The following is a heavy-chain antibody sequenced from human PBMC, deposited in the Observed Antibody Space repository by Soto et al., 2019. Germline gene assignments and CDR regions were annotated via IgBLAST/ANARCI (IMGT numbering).Heavy chain of an antibody. D-gene: IGHD2-21*02. J-gene: IGHJ4*02. CDR3: VRRHGLTVDAYY. CDR1: GGSISSSSFY. Sequence: SETLSLTCTVSGGSISSSSFYWGWIRQPPGKGLEWIGNIYYSGSTNYNPSLKSRVTISVDTSKNQFSLNLSSVTAADTAVYYCVRRHGLTVDAYYWGQGTLVTVSS. V-gene: IGHV4-39*07. CDR2: IYYSGST.